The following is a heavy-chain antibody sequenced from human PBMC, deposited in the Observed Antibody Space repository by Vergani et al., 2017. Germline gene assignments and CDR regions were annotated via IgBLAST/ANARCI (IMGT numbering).Heavy chain of an antibody. CDR1: GGSISSGGYS. J-gene: IGHJ6*03. V-gene: IGHV4-30-2*01. CDR2: IYHSGST. Sequence: QLQLQESASGLVKPSQTLSLTCAVSGGSISSGGYSWSWIRQPPGKGLEWIGYIYHSGSTYYNPSLKSRVTISVDRSKNQFSLKLSSVTAADTAVYYCARDLGGRPPDDYYYMDVWGKGTTVTVAS. D-gene: IGHD4-23*01. CDR3: ARDLGGRPPDDYYYMDV.